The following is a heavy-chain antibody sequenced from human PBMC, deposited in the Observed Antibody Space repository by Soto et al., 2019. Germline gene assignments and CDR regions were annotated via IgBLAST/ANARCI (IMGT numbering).Heavy chain of an antibody. CDR3: ARLRYSSGWHGGYYYYGMDV. CDR1: GGSISSSSYY. J-gene: IGHJ6*02. Sequence: PSETLSLTCTVSGGSISSSSYYWGWIRQPPGKGLEWIGSIYYSGSTHYNPSLKSRVTISVDTSKNQFSLKLSSVTAADTAVYYCARLRYSSGWHGGYYYYGMDVWGQGTTVTVSS. V-gene: IGHV4-39*01. D-gene: IGHD6-19*01. CDR2: IYYSGST.